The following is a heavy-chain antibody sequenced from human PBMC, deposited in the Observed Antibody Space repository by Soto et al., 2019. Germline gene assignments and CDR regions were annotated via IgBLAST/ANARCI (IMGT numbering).Heavy chain of an antibody. V-gene: IGHV3-11*01. CDR2: ISSSGSTI. CDR1: GFTFSDYY. CDR3: ARDVLGYCSGGSCAGTYGMDV. D-gene: IGHD2-15*01. J-gene: IGHJ6*02. Sequence: GGSLRLSCAASGFTFSDYYMSWIRQAPGKGLEWVSYISSSGSTIYYADSVKGRFTISRDNAKNSLYLQMNSLRAEDTAVYYCARDVLGYCSGGSCAGTYGMDVWGQGTTGTVSS.